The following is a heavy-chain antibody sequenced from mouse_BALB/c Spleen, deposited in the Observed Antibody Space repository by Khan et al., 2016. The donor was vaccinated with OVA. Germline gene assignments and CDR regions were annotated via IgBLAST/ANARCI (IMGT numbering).Heavy chain of an antibody. V-gene: IGHV9-3-1*01. D-gene: IGHD4-1*01. J-gene: IGHJ2*01. CDR3: ARGNRDVDY. CDR1: GYSFTNYV. Sequence: QIQLVQSGPELKKPGETVKISCKASGYSFTNYVMNWVKQAPGKGLKWMGWINTYIGEPTYSDDFKGRFAFSLETSASTAYLQINNLKNEDTATYFCARGNRDVDYWGQGTTLTVSS. CDR2: INTYIGEP.